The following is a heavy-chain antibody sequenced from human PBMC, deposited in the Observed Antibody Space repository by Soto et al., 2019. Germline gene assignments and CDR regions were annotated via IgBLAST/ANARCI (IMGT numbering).Heavy chain of an antibody. Sequence: ASVKVSCKASGYTFTSYGIGWVRQAPGQGLEWMGWISAYNGNTNYAQKLQGRVTMTTDTSTTTAYMELRSLRSDDTALYYCARPISGVVRGAFDIWGQGTMVTVSS. J-gene: IGHJ3*02. CDR3: ARPISGVVRGAFDI. V-gene: IGHV1-18*01. CDR1: GYTFTSYG. CDR2: ISAYNGNT. D-gene: IGHD3-3*01.